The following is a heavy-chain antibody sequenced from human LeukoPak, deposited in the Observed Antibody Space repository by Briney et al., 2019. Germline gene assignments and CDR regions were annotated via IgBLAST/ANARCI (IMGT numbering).Heavy chain of an antibody. V-gene: IGHV3-7*01. Sequence: GGSLRLSCAASGFTFDDYTMHWVRQAPRKGLERVAKISPNGNEKNYVDSVQGRFTISRDNAKSSLYLQMNSLRAEDTAVYYCATEEWYRFDNWGQGTLVTVSS. D-gene: IGHD2-8*01. CDR1: GFTFDDYT. CDR2: ISPNGNEK. CDR3: ATEEWYRFDN. J-gene: IGHJ4*02.